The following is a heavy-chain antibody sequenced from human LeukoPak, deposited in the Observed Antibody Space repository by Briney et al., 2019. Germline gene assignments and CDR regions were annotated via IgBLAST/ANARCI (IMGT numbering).Heavy chain of an antibody. Sequence: GGSLRLSCTASGFTVSGSWMHWVRQAPGKGLVWVSRINTDGSSTTYADSVKGRFTISRDNANNTLYLQMNSLRGEDTAVYYCARGSSWPDYWGQGTLVTVSS. CDR2: INTDGSST. V-gene: IGHV3-74*01. CDR1: GFTVSGSW. CDR3: ARGSSWPDY. D-gene: IGHD6-13*01. J-gene: IGHJ4*02.